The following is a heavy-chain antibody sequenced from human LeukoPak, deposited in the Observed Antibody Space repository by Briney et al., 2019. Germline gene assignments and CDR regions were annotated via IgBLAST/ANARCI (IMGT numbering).Heavy chain of an antibody. D-gene: IGHD6-13*01. J-gene: IGHJ6*03. CDR3: ARDPGSSYDYYYYYYMDV. CDR2: INPNSGGT. Sequence: ASVKVSCKASGYTFTGYYMHWGRQAPGQGLEWMGWINPNSGGTNYAQKFQGRVTMTRDTSISTAYMELSRLRSDDTAVYYCARDPGSSYDYYYYYYMDVWGKGTTVTVSS. V-gene: IGHV1-2*02. CDR1: GYTFTGYY.